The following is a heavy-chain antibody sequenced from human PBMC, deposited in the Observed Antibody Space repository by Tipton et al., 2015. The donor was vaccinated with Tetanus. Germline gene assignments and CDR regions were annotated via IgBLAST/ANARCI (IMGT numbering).Heavy chain of an antibody. CDR1: GFTFSSFA. J-gene: IGHJ4*02. V-gene: IGHV3-23*04. D-gene: IGHD6-19*01. CDR3: AKEVDVSSGWRNFDY. Sequence: QLVQSGGGLVQPGRSLRLSCAASGFTFSSFAMSWVRQAPGKGLEWVSSISDSGGTTYYAGSVKGRFTLSRDNSKYTLFLHMDPLRAEDTAVYYCAKEVDVSSGWRNFDYWGQGTLGTVSS. CDR2: ISDSGGTT.